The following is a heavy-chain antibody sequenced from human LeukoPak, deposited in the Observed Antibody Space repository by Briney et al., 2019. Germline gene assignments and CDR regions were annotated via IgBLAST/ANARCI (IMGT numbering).Heavy chain of an antibody. Sequence: GRSLRLSCAASGFTFDDYAMHWVRQAPGKGLEWVSGISWNSGSIGYADSVKGRFTISRDNAKNSLYLQMNSLRAEDTALYYCAKDQLPYYGSGYYFDYWGQGTLVTVSS. CDR1: GFTFDDYA. CDR2: ISWNSGSI. CDR3: AKDQLPYYGSGYYFDY. J-gene: IGHJ4*02. D-gene: IGHD3-10*01. V-gene: IGHV3-9*01.